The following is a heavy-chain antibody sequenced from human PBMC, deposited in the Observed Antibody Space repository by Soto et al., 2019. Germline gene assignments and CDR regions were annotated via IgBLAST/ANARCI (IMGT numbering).Heavy chain of an antibody. CDR2: IHNSGIP. V-gene: IGHV4-31*03. CDR3: AGKPNALYYFDY. D-gene: IGHD2-8*01. J-gene: IGHJ4*02. Sequence: SETLSLTCTASGDSSTSHDYYWSWIRQHPAKGLEWIGYIHNSGIPYYSPSLRSRVTISVDTSQNQISLELRSVTAADTAVYYCAGKPNALYYFDYWGQGILVTVSS. CDR1: GDSSTSHDYY.